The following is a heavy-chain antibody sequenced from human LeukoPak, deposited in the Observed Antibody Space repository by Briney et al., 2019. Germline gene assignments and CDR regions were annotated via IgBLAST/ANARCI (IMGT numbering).Heavy chain of an antibody. CDR2: ISSSSSYI. Sequence: PGGSLRLSCAASGFTFSSYSMNWVRQAPGKGLEWVSSISSSSSYIYYADSVKGRFTISRDNAKNSLYLQMNSLRAEDTAVYYCVGGNCNYYYYYMDVWGKGTTVTVSS. CDR1: GFTFSSYS. J-gene: IGHJ6*03. V-gene: IGHV3-21*01. D-gene: IGHD4-23*01. CDR3: VGGNCNYYYYYMDV.